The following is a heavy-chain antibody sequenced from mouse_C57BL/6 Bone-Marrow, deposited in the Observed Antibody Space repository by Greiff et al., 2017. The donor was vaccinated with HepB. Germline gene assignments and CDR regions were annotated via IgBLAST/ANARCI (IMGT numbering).Heavy chain of an antibody. J-gene: IGHJ1*03. Sequence: EVNLVESGGGLVQSGRSLRLSCATSGFTFSDFYMEWVRQAPGKGLEWIAASRNKANDYTTEYSASVKGRFIVSRDTSQSILYLQMNALRAEDTAIYYCARDSLTGHWYFDVWGTGTTVTVSS. CDR1: GFTFSDFY. D-gene: IGHD4-1*01. CDR2: SRNKANDYTT. V-gene: IGHV7-1*01. CDR3: ARDSLTGHWYFDV.